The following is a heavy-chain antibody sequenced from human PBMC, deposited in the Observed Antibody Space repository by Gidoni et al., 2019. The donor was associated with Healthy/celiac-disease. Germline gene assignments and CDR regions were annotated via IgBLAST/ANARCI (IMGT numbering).Heavy chain of an antibody. J-gene: IGHJ4*02. CDR2: IYSSGST. CDR1: GGSISSYY. CDR3: ARGGGVGVIY. D-gene: IGHD2-21*01. Sequence: QVPLQESGPGLVQPSETLSLTCPVSGGSISSYYWIWIRPPAGKGLEWIGRIYSSGSTNYNPSLKSRVTMSVDTSKNQFSLKLSSVTAADTAVYYCARGGGVGVIYWGQGTLVTVSS. V-gene: IGHV4-4*07.